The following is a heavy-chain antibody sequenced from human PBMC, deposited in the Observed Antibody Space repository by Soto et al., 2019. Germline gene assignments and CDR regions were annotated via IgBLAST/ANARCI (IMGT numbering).Heavy chain of an antibody. CDR1: GFSLSNARMG. J-gene: IGHJ6*02. D-gene: IGHD1-26*01. CDR3: ARMGGSYQLRHYYYYGMDV. Sequence: QVTLKESGPVLVKPTETLTLTCTVSGFSLSNARMGVSWIRQPPGKALEWLAHIFSNDEKSYSTSLKSRLTISKDTSKSQVVLTMTNMDPVDTATYYCARMGGSYQLRHYYYYGMDVWGQGTTVTVSS. CDR2: IFSNDEK. V-gene: IGHV2-26*01.